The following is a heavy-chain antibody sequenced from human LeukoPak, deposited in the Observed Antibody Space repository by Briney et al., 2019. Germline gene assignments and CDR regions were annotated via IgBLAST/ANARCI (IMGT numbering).Heavy chain of an antibody. CDR3: ARENGDYVDY. V-gene: IGHV3-48*01. Sequence: GGSLRLPCAASGFTFSSYSMNWVRQAPGKGLEWVSYISSSSSTIYYADSVKGRFTISRDNAKNSLYLQMNSLRAEDTAVYYCARENGDYVDYWGQGTLVTVSS. D-gene: IGHD4-17*01. J-gene: IGHJ4*02. CDR2: ISSSSSTI. CDR1: GFTFSSYS.